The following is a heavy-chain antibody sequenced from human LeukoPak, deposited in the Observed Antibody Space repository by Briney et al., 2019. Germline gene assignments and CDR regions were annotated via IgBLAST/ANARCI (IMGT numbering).Heavy chain of an antibody. D-gene: IGHD2-15*01. CDR2: INPNSGGT. CDR1: GYTFTSYA. CDR3: ARPILGVYCSGGSCYSGGNWFDP. V-gene: IGHV1-2*02. Sequence: GASVKVSCKASGYTFTSYAMNWVRQAPGQGLEWMGWINPNSGGTNYAQKFQGRVTMTRDTSISTAYMELSRLRSDDTAVYYCARPILGVYCSGGSCYSGGNWFDPWGQGTLVTVSS. J-gene: IGHJ5*02.